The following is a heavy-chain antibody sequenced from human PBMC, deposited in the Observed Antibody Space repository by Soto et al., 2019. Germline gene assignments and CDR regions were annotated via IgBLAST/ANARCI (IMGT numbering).Heavy chain of an antibody. CDR2: INHSGST. CDR1: GGSFSGYY. V-gene: IGHV4-34*01. CDR3: ARGGDSSSWFYFDY. D-gene: IGHD6-13*01. J-gene: IGHJ4*02. Sequence: SKTLSLTCAVYGGSFSGYYWSWIRQPPGKGLEWIGEINHSGSTNYNPSLKSRVTISVDTSKNQFSLKLSSVTAADTAVYYCARGGDSSSWFYFDYWGQGTLVTVSS.